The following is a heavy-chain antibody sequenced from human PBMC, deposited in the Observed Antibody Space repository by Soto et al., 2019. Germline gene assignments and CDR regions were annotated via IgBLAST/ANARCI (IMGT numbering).Heavy chain of an antibody. CDR1: GFTFTAHW. J-gene: IGHJ4*02. CDR2: VSLDGGEK. V-gene: IGHV3-7*03. Sequence: GGSLRLSCAASGFTFTAHWMTWVRQAPGEGLQWVANVSLDGGEKYYVDSVKGRFTISRDNAKNSVYLQMSSLRVDDTAIYYCATYAYGSGTSFGYWGPGTLVTVSS. CDR3: ATYAYGSGTSFGY. D-gene: IGHD3-10*01.